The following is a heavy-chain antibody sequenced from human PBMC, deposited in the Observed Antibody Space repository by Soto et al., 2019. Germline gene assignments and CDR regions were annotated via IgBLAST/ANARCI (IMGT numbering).Heavy chain of an antibody. V-gene: IGHV3-74*01. CDR3: ARRPKGPGYSYSWGDAFDI. Sequence: PGGSLRHSCEASGFTFSTYWMHWVRQAPGKGLVWVSRIKSDGSGTYYADSVEGRFTISRDNAQNTLYLQMNSLRAEDTAVYYCARRPKGPGYSYSWGDAFDIWGQGTMVTVSS. D-gene: IGHD5-18*01. CDR2: IKSDGSGT. J-gene: IGHJ3*02. CDR1: GFTFSTYW.